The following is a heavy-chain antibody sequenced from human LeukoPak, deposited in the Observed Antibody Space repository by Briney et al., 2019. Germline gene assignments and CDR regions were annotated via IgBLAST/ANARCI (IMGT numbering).Heavy chain of an antibody. Sequence: ASVKVSCKASGGTFSSYAISWVRQAPGQGLEWMGGITPIFGTANYAQKFQGGVTITADKSTSTAYMELSSLRSEDTAVYYCARGRTRIAVAGTDAFDIWGQGTMVTVSS. V-gene: IGHV1-69*06. CDR1: GGTFSSYA. CDR2: ITPIFGTA. J-gene: IGHJ3*02. D-gene: IGHD6-19*01. CDR3: ARGRTRIAVAGTDAFDI.